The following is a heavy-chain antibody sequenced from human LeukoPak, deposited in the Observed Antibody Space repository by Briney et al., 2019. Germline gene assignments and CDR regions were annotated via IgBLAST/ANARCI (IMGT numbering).Heavy chain of an antibody. D-gene: IGHD6-19*01. Sequence: GGSLRLSCAASGFTFSSYAMSWVRQAPGKGLEWVSAISGSGGSTYYADSVKGRFTISRDNSKNTLYLQMNSLRAEDTAVYYCAKDRLSVIRRIAVAGTWGQGTLVTVSS. CDR3: AKDRLSVIRRIAVAGT. CDR1: GFTFSSYA. CDR2: ISGSGGST. V-gene: IGHV3-23*01. J-gene: IGHJ4*02.